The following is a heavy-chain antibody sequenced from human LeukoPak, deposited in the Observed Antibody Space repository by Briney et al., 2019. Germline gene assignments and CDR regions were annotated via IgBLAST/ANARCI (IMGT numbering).Heavy chain of an antibody. D-gene: IGHD3-10*01. V-gene: IGHV3-23*01. J-gene: IGHJ4*02. CDR3: AKGYGSGTYYTFDY. CDR2: ITTSGGST. Sequence: GGSLRLSCAASGFTFSSFAMSWFRQAPGKGLEWVSTITTSGGSTYYADSVKGRFSISRDNSKNTLYLQMNSLRAEDTAVYCCAKGYGSGTYYTFDYWGQGTLVTVSS. CDR1: GFTFSSFA.